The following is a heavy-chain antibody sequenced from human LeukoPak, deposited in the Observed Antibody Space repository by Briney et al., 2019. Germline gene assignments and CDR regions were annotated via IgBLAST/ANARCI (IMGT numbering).Heavy chain of an antibody. V-gene: IGHV4-34*01. J-gene: IGHJ5*01. CDR1: GGSLSNYY. CDR3: ARDTDSSGYYDS. CDR2: ISHRGST. Sequence: SETLSLTCGVYGGSLSNYYWNWIRQPPGKGLEWIGEISHRGSTNYNPSLKSRVTMSVDTSKNQFSLKLSSVTAADTAVYYCARDTDSSGYYDSWGQGTLVTVSS. D-gene: IGHD3-22*01.